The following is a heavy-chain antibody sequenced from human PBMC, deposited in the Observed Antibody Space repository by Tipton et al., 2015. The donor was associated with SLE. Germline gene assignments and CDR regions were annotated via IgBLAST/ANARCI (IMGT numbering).Heavy chain of an antibody. CDR2: SYYSGST. CDR3: ARDQWKDDAFDI. D-gene: IGHD1-1*01. CDR1: GGSISSHY. Sequence: TLSLTCTVSGGSISSHYWSWIRQPPGKGLEWIGYSYYSGSTNYSPSLKSRVTISVDTSKNQFSLKLSSVTAADTAVYYCARDQWKDDAFDIWGQGTMVTVSS. V-gene: IGHV4-59*11. J-gene: IGHJ3*02.